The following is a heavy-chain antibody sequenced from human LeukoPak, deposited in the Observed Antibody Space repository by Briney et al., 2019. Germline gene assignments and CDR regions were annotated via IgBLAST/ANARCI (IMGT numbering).Heavy chain of an antibody. CDR3: AREEGKTFCGGDCSSVY. J-gene: IGHJ4*02. V-gene: IGHV3-21*01. CDR2: ISGSGGYI. D-gene: IGHD2-21*02. Sequence: GGSLRLSCEASGFXFSSYAMSWVRQAPGQGLEWISVISGSGGYIYYADSVKGRFTISRDNAKNSLYLQMSSLRAEDTAVYYCAREEGKTFCGGDCSSVYWGQGTLVTVSS. CDR1: GFXFSSYA.